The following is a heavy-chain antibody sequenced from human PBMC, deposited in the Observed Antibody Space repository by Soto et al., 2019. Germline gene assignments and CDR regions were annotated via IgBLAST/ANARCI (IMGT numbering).Heavy chain of an antibody. Sequence: QVQLVESGGGVVQPGRSLRLSCAASGFTFSSYAMHWVRQAPGKGLEWVAVISYDGSNKYYADSVKGRFTISRDNSKNTLYLQMNSLRAEDTALYYCARGHAQLRFLEWLSQDNWFDPWGQGTLVTVSS. D-gene: IGHD3-3*01. J-gene: IGHJ5*02. CDR1: GFTFSSYA. CDR3: ARGHAQLRFLEWLSQDNWFDP. CDR2: ISYDGSNK. V-gene: IGHV3-30-3*01.